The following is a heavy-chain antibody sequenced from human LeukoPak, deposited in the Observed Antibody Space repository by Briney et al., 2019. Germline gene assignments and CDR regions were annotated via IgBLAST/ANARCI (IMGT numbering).Heavy chain of an antibody. V-gene: IGHV3-30*02. CDR1: GFTFSSYW. CDR2: IKHDGSDE. Sequence: PGGSLRLSCAASGFTFSSYWMHWVRQAPGKGLDWVAFIKHDGSDEYYTDSVKGRFIIYRDSSKNTLYLQMNSLRPDDTAVYYCALIMTPVTPLDRWGQGTLVTVSS. CDR3: ALIMTPVTPLDR. J-gene: IGHJ5*02. D-gene: IGHD4-17*01.